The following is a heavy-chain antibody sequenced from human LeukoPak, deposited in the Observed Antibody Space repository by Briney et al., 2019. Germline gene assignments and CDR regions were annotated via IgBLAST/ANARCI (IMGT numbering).Heavy chain of an antibody. Sequence: PSETLSLTCTVSGYSISSGYYWGWIRQPPGKGLEWIGEINHSGSTNYNPSLKSRVTISVDTSKNQFSLKLSSVTAADTAVYYCARGNPRITIFGVNYYFDYWGQGTLVTVSS. D-gene: IGHD3-3*01. CDR3: ARGNPRITIFGVNYYFDY. CDR2: INHSGST. J-gene: IGHJ4*02. V-gene: IGHV4-38-2*02. CDR1: GYSISSGYY.